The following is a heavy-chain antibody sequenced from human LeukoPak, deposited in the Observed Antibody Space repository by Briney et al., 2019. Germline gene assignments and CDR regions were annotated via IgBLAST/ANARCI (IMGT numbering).Heavy chain of an antibody. J-gene: IGHJ4*02. V-gene: IGHV1-2*02. D-gene: IGHD3-10*01. Sequence: ASVKVSCKASGYTFTGYYIHWARHAPGQGLDWLGWINPNNGGTKFAQKFQGRVTMTRDTSISTAYMELSGLGSDDTAVYYCGSWDYGSGSYSPYYWGQGTLVTVSS. CDR1: GYTFTGYY. CDR3: GSWDYGSGSYSPYY. CDR2: INPNNGGT.